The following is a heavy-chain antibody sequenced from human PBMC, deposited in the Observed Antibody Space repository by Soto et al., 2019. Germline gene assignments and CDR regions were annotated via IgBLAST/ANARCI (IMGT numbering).Heavy chain of an antibody. CDR2: ISSSSSYI. CDR3: AREGVQHGSGPYYYYGVDV. V-gene: IGHV3-21*01. D-gene: IGHD3-10*01. CDR1: GFTFSSYS. J-gene: IGHJ6*02. Sequence: PGGSLRLSCAASGFTFSSYSMNWVRQAPGKGLEWVSSISSSSSYIYYADSVKGRFTISRDNAKNSLYLQMNSLRAEDTAVYYCAREGVQHGSGPYYYYGVDVWGQGTTVTVSS.